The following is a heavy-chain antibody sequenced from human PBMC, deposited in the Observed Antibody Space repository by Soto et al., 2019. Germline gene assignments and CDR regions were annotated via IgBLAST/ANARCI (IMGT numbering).Heavy chain of an antibody. D-gene: IGHD2-2*02. Sequence: GGSLRVSCAASGFTFSSYAMSWVRQAPGKGLEWVSAISVSGGPTYYADSVKGRFTISRDNSKNTLDLQMNSLRAEDTAVYYCAKVRPRYIFSSDDAFDIWGQGTLVTVSS. CDR3: AKVRPRYIFSSDDAFDI. J-gene: IGHJ3*02. V-gene: IGHV3-23*01. CDR1: GFTFSSYA. CDR2: ISVSGGPT.